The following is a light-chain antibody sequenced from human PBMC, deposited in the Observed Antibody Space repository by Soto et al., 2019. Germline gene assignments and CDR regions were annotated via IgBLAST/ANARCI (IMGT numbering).Light chain of an antibody. CDR2: DAS. Sequence: VMTQSPATLSVSPGGRATLSCRARQSVNSDLAWYQQKPGQAPRLLISDASTRLTGIPARFSGSGSGTEFTLTSGSLRSEYSAVYYGKQYKNWRPCTVGYGTRLEI. CDR1: QSVNSD. V-gene: IGKV3-15*01. CDR3: KQYKNWRPCT. J-gene: IGKJ5*01.